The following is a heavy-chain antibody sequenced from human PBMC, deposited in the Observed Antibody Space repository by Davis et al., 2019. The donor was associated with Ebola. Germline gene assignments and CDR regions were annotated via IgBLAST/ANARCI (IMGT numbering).Heavy chain of an antibody. J-gene: IGHJ6*02. CDR1: GFTFDDYT. CDR2: ISWDGGST. CDR3: AKGVVPAASYYGMDV. V-gene: IGHV3-43*01. Sequence: GESLKISCAASGFTFDDYTMHWVRQAPGKGLEWVSLISWDGGSTYYADSVKGRFTISRDNSKNSLYLQMNSLGTEDTALYYCAKGVVPAASYYGMDVWGQGTTVTVSS. D-gene: IGHD2-2*01.